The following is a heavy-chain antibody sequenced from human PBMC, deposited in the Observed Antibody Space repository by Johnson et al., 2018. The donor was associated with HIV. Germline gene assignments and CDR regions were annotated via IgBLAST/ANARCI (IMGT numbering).Heavy chain of an antibody. D-gene: IGHD3-16*01. CDR2: VKSKTEGGTI. J-gene: IGHJ3*02. CDR1: GFTVSSNE. CDR3: TTGLYGNDAFDI. Sequence: VQLVESRGVLVQPGGSLRLSCAASGFTVSSNEMSWVRQAPGKGLEWVGRVKSKTEGGTIDYAAPVKGRFTISRDGSKNTLYLQMTGLKTEDTAVYYCTTGLYGNDAFDIWGQGTMVTVSS. V-gene: IGHV3-15*01.